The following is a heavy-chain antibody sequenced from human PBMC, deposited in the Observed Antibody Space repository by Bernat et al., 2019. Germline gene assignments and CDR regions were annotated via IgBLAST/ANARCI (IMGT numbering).Heavy chain of an antibody. Sequence: VQLLESGGGLVQPGRSLRLSCAASGFTFSSYAMHWVRQAPGKGLEWVAVISYDGSNKYYADSVKGRFTISRDNSKNTLYLQMNSLRAEDTAVYYCAREQWLVLDYWGQGTLVTVSS. CDR3: AREQWLVLDY. J-gene: IGHJ4*02. V-gene: IGHV3-30-3*01. CDR1: GFTFSSYA. D-gene: IGHD6-19*01. CDR2: ISYDGSNK.